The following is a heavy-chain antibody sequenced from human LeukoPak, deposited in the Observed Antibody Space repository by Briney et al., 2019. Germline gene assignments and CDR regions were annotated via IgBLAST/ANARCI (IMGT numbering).Heavy chain of an antibody. CDR3: AKDFLFTYYYDSSGYFDY. J-gene: IGHJ4*02. CDR1: GFTFDDYA. Sequence: GGSLRLSCAASGFTFDDYAMRWVRQAPGKGLEWVSLISGDGGSTYYADSVKGRFTISRDNSKNSLYLQMNSLRTEDTALYYCAKDFLFTYYYDSSGYFDYWGQGTLVTVSS. D-gene: IGHD3-22*01. V-gene: IGHV3-43*02. CDR2: ISGDGGST.